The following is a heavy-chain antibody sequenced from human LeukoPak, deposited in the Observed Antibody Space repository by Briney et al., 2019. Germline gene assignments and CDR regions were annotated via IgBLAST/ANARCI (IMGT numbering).Heavy chain of an antibody. CDR1: GGSISSSSYY. CDR2: IYYSGST. J-gene: IGHJ3*02. D-gene: IGHD2-15*01. Sequence: SETLSLTCTVSGGSISSSSYYWGWIRQPPGKGLEWIGSIYYSGSTYYNPSLKSRVTISVDTSKNQFSLKLSSVTAADTAVYYCATNYCSGGSCYSEGAVDIWGQGTMVTVSS. CDR3: ATNYCSGGSCYSEGAVDI. V-gene: IGHV4-39*01.